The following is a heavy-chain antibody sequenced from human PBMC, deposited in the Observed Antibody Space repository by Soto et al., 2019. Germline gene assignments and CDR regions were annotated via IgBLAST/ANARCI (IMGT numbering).Heavy chain of an antibody. J-gene: IGHJ4*02. V-gene: IGHV4-59*01. CDR2: IYYSGST. CDR3: AGSRYTSGWWTPPFDY. CDR1: GGSISSYY. Sequence: PSETLSLTCAVSGGSISSYYWSWIRQPPGKGLEWIGYIYYSGSTNYNPSLKSRVTISVDTSKNQFSLKLTSVTAADTAVYYCAGSRYTSGWWTPPFDYWGQGTPVTVSS. D-gene: IGHD6-19*01.